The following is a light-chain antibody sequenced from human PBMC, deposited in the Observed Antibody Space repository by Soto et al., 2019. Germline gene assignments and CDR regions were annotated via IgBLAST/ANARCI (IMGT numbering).Light chain of an antibody. V-gene: IGKV3-20*01. CDR3: QQFGSSSWT. J-gene: IGKJ1*01. CDR1: QSVSSSY. Sequence: ESVLTQSPGTLSLSPGEKATLSCRASQSVSSSYLAWYQQKPGQAPRLLIYGASSRATGIPDRFSGSGSGTDFTLTVSRLEPEDFAAYYCQQFGSSSWTFGQGTKVDI. CDR2: GAS.